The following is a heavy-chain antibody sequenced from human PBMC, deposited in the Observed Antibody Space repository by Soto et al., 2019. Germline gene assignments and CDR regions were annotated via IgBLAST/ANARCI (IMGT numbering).Heavy chain of an antibody. Sequence: QVQLVESGGGVVQPGRSLRLSCAASGFTFSSYAVHWVRQAPGKGLEWVAVISYDGSNKYYADSVKGRFTISRDNSKNTLYLQMNSLRAEDTAVYYCARDFWSGYSGPYYYYGMDVWGQGTTVTVSS. V-gene: IGHV3-30-3*01. CDR3: ARDFWSGYSGPYYYYGMDV. J-gene: IGHJ6*02. CDR2: ISYDGSNK. D-gene: IGHD3-3*01. CDR1: GFTFSSYA.